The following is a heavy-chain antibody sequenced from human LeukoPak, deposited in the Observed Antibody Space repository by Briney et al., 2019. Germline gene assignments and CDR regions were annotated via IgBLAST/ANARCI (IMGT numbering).Heavy chain of an antibody. Sequence: PSETLSLTCAVYGGSFSVYYWSWIRQPPGKGLEWIGDLNQGGSTSYNPSLKSRVTISVDTSKNQFSLNLNSATAADTAMYFCASDAPGLLGYWGQGTLVTVSS. V-gene: IGHV4-34*01. CDR3: ASDAPGLLGY. D-gene: IGHD2-15*01. CDR1: GGSFSVYY. CDR2: LNQGGST. J-gene: IGHJ4*02.